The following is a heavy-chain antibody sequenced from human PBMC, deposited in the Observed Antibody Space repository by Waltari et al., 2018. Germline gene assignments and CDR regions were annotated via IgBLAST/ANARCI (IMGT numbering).Heavy chain of an antibody. D-gene: IGHD2-21*02. CDR3: ARSLGDPDYFDY. J-gene: IGHJ4*02. CDR1: GGSILSSNYY. CDR2: IYNSAIT. Sequence: QLQLQESGPGLVKPSETLSLTCTVSGGSILSSNYYWGWLRQPPGKGLEWIGSIYNSAITYYNPSLKSRVTISVDTSKHQFSLRLSSVTAADTAVYYCARSLGDPDYFDYWGQGTLVTVSS. V-gene: IGHV4-39*01.